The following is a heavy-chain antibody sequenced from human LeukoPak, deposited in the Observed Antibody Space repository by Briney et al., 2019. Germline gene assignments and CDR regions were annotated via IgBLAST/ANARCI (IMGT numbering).Heavy chain of an antibody. CDR1: GCSISSGSYY. Sequence: SQTLSLTCTVSGCSISSGSYYWSWIRQPAGKGLEWIGRIYTSGSTNYNPSLKSRVTISVNTSKNQFSLKLSSVTAADTAVYYCARLSRGNYHPFFDFWGQGTLVTVYS. CDR3: ARLSRGNYHPFFDF. D-gene: IGHD1-7*01. V-gene: IGHV4-61*02. CDR2: IYTSGST. J-gene: IGHJ4*02.